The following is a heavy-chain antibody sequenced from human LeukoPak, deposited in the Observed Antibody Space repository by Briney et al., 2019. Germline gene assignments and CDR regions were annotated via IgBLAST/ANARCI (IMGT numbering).Heavy chain of an antibody. D-gene: IGHD3-10*01. CDR1: GFTVSSNY. J-gene: IGHJ4*02. CDR3: ARDLITMVRGVKNT. V-gene: IGHV3-66*01. CDR2: IYSGGGT. Sequence: PGGSPRLSCAASGFTVSSNYMSWVRQAPGKGLEWVSVIYSGGGTYYADSVKGRFTISRDNSKNTLYLQMNSLRAEDTAVYYCARDLITMVRGVKNTWGQGTLVTVSS.